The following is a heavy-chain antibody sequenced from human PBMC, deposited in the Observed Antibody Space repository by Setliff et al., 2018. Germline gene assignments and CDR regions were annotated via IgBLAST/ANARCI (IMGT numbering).Heavy chain of an antibody. J-gene: IGHJ6*03. CDR2: INPNSGGT. Sequence: ASVKVSCKASGYTFTGYYMHWVRQAPGQGLEWMGWINPNSGGTNYAQKFQGRVTMTRDTSISTAYMELSRLRSDDTAVYYCAREIRVVVPAAPRYYYMDVWPKGPRSPSP. CDR1: GYTFTGYY. D-gene: IGHD2-2*01. V-gene: IGHV1-2*02. CDR3: AREIRVVVPAAPRYYYMDV.